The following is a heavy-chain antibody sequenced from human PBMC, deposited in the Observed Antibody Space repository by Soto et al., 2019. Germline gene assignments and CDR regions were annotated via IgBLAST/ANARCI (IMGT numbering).Heavy chain of an antibody. CDR1: GGSISSSSYY. J-gene: IGHJ4*02. V-gene: IGHV4-39*01. CDR2: NYYSGST. Sequence: SETLSLTCTVSGGSISSSSYYWGWIRQPPGKGLEWIGSNYYSGSTYYNPSLKSRVTLSVDTSKNQFSLKLSSVTAADTAVYYAYYGDYDRYYFDYWGQGTLVTVSS. CDR3: YYGDYDRYYFDY. D-gene: IGHD4-17*01.